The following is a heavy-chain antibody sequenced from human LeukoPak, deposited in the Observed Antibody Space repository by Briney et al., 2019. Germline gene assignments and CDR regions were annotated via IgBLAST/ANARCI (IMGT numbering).Heavy chain of an antibody. J-gene: IGHJ5*02. CDR3: ARTARGVGESTRFEP. CDR2: IYYSGST. Sequence: SETLSLTCTVSGGSISSYYWSWIRQPPGKGLEWIGYIYYSGSTNYTPSLKSRVTISVDTSKNQFSLRLSSVTAADTGMYFCARTARGVGESTRFEPWGQGTLVTVSS. D-gene: IGHD3-10*01. CDR1: GGSISSYY. V-gene: IGHV4-59*08.